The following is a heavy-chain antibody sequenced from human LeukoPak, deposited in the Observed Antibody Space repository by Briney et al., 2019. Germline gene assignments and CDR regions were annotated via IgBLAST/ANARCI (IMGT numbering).Heavy chain of an antibody. CDR1: GYTCTSYD. CDR3: ARVSHSSGYYYTLSFDY. CDR2: MNPNSGNT. J-gene: IGHJ4*02. V-gene: IGHV1-8*01. Sequence: ASVKVSCKASGYTCTSYDINWVRQATGQGLEWMGWMNPNSGNTGYAQKFQGRVTMTRNTSISTAYMELSSLRSEDTAVYYCARVSHSSGYYYTLSFDYWGQGTLVTVSS. D-gene: IGHD3-22*01.